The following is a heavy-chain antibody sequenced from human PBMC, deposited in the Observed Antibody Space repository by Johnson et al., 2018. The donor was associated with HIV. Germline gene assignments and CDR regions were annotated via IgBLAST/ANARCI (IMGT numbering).Heavy chain of an antibody. J-gene: IGHJ3*02. CDR3: AKLSVAADTDAFDI. CDR2: IRYDGSNK. V-gene: IGHV3-30*02. CDR1: GFTFSSYG. D-gene: IGHD6-19*01. Sequence: QVQLVESGGGVVQPGGSLRLSCAASGFTFSSYGMHWVRQAPGKGLEWVAFIRYDGSNKYYAYSVKGRFTISIDNSKNTLYLQMNSLRAEDTAVYYCAKLSVAADTDAFDIWGQGTMVTVSS.